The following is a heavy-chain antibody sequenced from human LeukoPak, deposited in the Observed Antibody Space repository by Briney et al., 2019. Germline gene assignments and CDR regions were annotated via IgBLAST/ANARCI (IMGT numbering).Heavy chain of an antibody. CDR1: GFTFSSYS. CDR3: ARIAVAPAYASDI. D-gene: IGHD6-19*01. V-gene: IGHV3-21*01. J-gene: IGHJ3*02. Sequence: PGGSLRLSCAASGFTFSSYSMNWVRQAPGKGLEWVSSISSSSSYIYYADSVKGRFTISRDNAKNSLYLQMNSLRAEDTAVYYCARIAVAPAYASDIWGQGTMVTVSS. CDR2: ISSSSSYI.